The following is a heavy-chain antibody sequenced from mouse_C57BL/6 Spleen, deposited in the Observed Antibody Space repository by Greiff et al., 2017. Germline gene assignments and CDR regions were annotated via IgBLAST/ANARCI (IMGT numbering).Heavy chain of an antibody. D-gene: IGHD3-1*01. J-gene: IGHJ3*01. CDR3: AEGLSHGGFAY. CDR1: GFTFSDYG. CDR2: ISSGSSTI. V-gene: IGHV5-17*01. Sequence: EVKLVESGGGLVKPGGSLKLSCAASGFTFSDYGMHWVRQAPEKGLEWVAYISSGSSTIYYADTVKGRFTISRDNAKNTLSLQMTSLRSEDTAKYYCAEGLSHGGFAYWGQGTLVTVSA.